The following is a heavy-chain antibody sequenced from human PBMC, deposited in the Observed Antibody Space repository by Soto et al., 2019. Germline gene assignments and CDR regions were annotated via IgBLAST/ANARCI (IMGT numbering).Heavy chain of an antibody. CDR2: IVPIVDTS. D-gene: IGHD5-12*01. V-gene: IGHV1-69*12. Sequence: QVHLVQSGAEVRQPASSVKVSCKTAGGTFSSYAISWVRQAPGQGLEWMGGIVPIVDTSTYAQKFQGRVTINADESTSTAYMELSSLRSDDTAIYYCVRVVAIPGYPDNWGQGTMVTVSS. CDR3: VRVVAIPGYPDN. J-gene: IGHJ4*02. CDR1: GGTFSSYA.